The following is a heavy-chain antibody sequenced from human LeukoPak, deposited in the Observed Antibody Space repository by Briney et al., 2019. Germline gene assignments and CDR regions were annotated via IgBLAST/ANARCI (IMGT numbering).Heavy chain of an antibody. CDR1: GGSFSGYY. CDR2: INHSGST. CDR3: ARAAAGPIKYYFDY. J-gene: IGHJ4*02. Sequence: SETLSLTCAVYGGSFSGYYWSWIRQPPGKGLEWIGEINHSGSTNYNPSLKSRVTISVDTSKNQFSLKLSSVTAADTAVYYCARAAAGPIKYYFDYWGQGTLVTVSS. V-gene: IGHV4-34*01. D-gene: IGHD6-13*01.